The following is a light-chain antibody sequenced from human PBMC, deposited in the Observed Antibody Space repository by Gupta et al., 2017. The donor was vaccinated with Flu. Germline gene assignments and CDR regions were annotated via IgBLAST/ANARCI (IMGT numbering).Light chain of an antibody. CDR3: VAWDASRNGLV. CDR1: SSNIGSYA. CDR2: GNN. V-gene: IGLV1-44*01. Sequence: SVVTQSPSASGTPGQRVTISCSGSSSNIGSYAVHWYQQFPGTAPKLLMYGNNQRPSGVPDRFSGSKSGTSAFLAISWLQAEEEADYYCVAWDASRNGLVFGGGTKLTVL. J-gene: IGLJ2*01.